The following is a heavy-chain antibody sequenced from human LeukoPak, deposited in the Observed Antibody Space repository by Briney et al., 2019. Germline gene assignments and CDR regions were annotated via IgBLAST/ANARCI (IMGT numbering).Heavy chain of an antibody. J-gene: IGHJ4*02. CDR2: INWNGGST. D-gene: IGHD1-26*01. CDR1: GFAFDDYG. V-gene: IGHV3-20*04. Sequence: GGSLRLSCAASGFAFDDYGMSWVRQAPGKGLEWVSGINWNGGSTGYADSVKGRFTICRDNAKNSLYLQMNSLRAEDTALSYCAREGSSGSYYNYWSQGTLVTVSS. CDR3: AREGSSGSYYNY.